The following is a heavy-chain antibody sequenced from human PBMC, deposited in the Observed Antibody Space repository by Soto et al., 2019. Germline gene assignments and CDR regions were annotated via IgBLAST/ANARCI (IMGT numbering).Heavy chain of an antibody. CDR2: IYYSGST. CDR3: ARDHRGIAAAGTWLPNYYYYGMDV. V-gene: IGHV4-31*03. CDR1: GGSISSGGYY. Sequence: PSETLSLTCTVSGGSISSGGYYWSWIRQHPGKGLEWIGYIYYSGSTYYNPSLKSRVTISVDTSKNQFSLKLSSVTAADTAVYYCARDHRGIAAAGTWLPNYYYYGMDVWGQGTTVTVSS. D-gene: IGHD6-13*01. J-gene: IGHJ6*02.